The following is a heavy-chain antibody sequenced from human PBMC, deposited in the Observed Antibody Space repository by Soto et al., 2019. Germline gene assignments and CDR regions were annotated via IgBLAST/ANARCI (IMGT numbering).Heavy chain of an antibody. D-gene: IGHD2-8*01. J-gene: IGHJ3*02. V-gene: IGHV3-23*01. CDR3: AKDGGDCTNGVCYTNSGPYAFDI. Sequence: GGSLRLSCAASGFTFSSYAMSWVRQAPGKGLEWVSAISGSGGSTYYADSVKGRFTISRDNSKNTLYLQMNSLRAEDTAVYYCAKDGGDCTNGVCYTNSGPYAFDIWGQGTMVTVSS. CDR2: ISGSGGST. CDR1: GFTFSSYA.